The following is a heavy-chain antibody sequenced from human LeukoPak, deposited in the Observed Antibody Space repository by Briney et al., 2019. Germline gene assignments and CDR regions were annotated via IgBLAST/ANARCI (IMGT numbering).Heavy chain of an antibody. CDR1: DGSISGYY. Sequence: KPSETLSLTCTVSDGSISGYYWSWIRQPPGEGLEWIGGLHYSGFTLYNPSLKSRVTISVDTSKNQFSLKLTSVTAADTAVYYCARGHDSAKIGGWGQGTLVTVSS. V-gene: IGHV4-59*01. CDR2: LHYSGFT. J-gene: IGHJ4*02. D-gene: IGHD3-3*01. CDR3: ARGHDSAKIGG.